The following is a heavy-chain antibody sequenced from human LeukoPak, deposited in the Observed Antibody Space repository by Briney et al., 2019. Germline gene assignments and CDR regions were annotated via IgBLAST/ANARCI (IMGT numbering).Heavy chain of an antibody. CDR2: IYYSGST. CDR3: ARGKDYYDSSGHHYYYGMDV. D-gene: IGHD3-22*01. V-gene: IGHV4-59*01. J-gene: IGHJ6*02. Sequence: SETLSLTCTVSGGSLSSYYWSWIRQPPGKGLEWIGYIYYSGSTNYNPSLKSRVTISVDTSKNQFSLKLSSVTAADTAVYYCARGKDYYDSSGHHYYYGMDVWGQGTTVTVSS. CDR1: GGSLSSYY.